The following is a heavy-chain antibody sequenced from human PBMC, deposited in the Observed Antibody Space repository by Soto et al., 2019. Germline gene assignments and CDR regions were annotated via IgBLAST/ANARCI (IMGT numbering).Heavy chain of an antibody. J-gene: IGHJ4*02. CDR2: IYTSGST. V-gene: IGHV4-4*07. CDR3: AREEVGEMERAFDY. CDR1: GGSISSYY. D-gene: IGHD1-26*01. Sequence: SETLSLTCTVSGGSISSYYWSWIRQPAGKGLEWIGRIYTSGSTNYNPSLKSRVTMSVDTSKNQFSLKLSSVTAADTAVYYCAREEVGEMERAFDYWGQGTLVTAPQ.